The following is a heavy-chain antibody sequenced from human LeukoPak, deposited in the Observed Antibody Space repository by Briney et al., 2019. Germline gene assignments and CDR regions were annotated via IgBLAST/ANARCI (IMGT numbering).Heavy chain of an antibody. D-gene: IGHD6-13*01. J-gene: IGHJ4*02. CDR2: LYTSGNT. V-gene: IGHV4-4*07. CDR3: ARGGDSSSWSVDH. Sequence: SETLSLTCTVSGGSISDYYWSWIRQPAGKGLEWIGRLYTSGNTDYNPSLKSRVTMSRDTSKNQFSLRLTSVTAADTAVYYCARGGDSSSWSVDHWGQGTLVTVSS. CDR1: GGSISDYY.